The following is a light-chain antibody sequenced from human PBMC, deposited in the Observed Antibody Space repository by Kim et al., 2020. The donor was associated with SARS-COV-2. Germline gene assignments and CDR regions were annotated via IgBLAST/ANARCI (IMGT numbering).Light chain of an antibody. CDR3: SSYTRSSTNYV. CDR1: SSDVGVYNY. V-gene: IGLV2-14*03. Sequence: SLAIADTGTSSDVGVYNYVSWYHRHPRKAPKRMIYAVSNRPSGVSTRFSGSKSGNTASLTISGLQAEDEADYYCSSYTRSSTNYVFGTGTKVTVL. CDR2: AVS. J-gene: IGLJ1*01.